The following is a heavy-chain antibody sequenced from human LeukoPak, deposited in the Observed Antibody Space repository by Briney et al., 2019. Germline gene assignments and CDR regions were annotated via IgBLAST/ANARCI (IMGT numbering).Heavy chain of an antibody. V-gene: IGHV1-69*01. Sequence: GSSVKVSCKASGGTFSSYAISWVRQAPGQGLEWMGGVIPMVGTANIAQKFQGRVTITADESTSTAYMEVSSLRSDDTAVYYCARGTDDYIVATTSFEYWGQGTLVTVSS. J-gene: IGHJ4*02. D-gene: IGHD5-12*01. CDR3: ARGTDDYIVATTSFEY. CDR1: GGTFSSYA. CDR2: VIPMVGTA.